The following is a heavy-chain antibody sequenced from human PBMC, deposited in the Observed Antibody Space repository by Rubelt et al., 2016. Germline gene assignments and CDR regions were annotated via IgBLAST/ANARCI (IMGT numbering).Heavy chain of an antibody. CDR2: ISHSGST. V-gene: IGHV4-34*01. CDR1: GGSFSGYY. D-gene: IGHD1-14*01. Sequence: QVQLQQWGAGLLKPSETLSLTCAVYGGSFSGYYWSWIRQPPGKGLEWIGEISHSGSTNYNPSLKIRVTISVDTSNNQFSLKLSSVTAADTAVYYCARGLESPEGDFDYWGQGTLVTVSS. CDR3: ARGLESPEGDFDY. J-gene: IGHJ4*02.